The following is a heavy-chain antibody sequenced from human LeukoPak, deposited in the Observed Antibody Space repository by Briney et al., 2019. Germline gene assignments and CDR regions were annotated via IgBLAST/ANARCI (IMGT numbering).Heavy chain of an antibody. J-gene: IGHJ5*02. V-gene: IGHV3-30*02. CDR3: AKGLTTVTTTGWFDP. CDR2: IRYDGSNK. Sequence: PGGSLRLSCAASGFTFSSYGMHWVRQAPGKGLEWVAFIRYDGSNKYYADSVKGRFTISRDNSKNTLYLQMNSLRAEDTAVYYCAKGLTTVTTTGWFDPWGQGTLVTVSS. CDR1: GFTFSSYG. D-gene: IGHD4-17*01.